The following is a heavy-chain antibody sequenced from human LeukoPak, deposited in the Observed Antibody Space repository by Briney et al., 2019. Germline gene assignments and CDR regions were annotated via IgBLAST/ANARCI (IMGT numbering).Heavy chain of an antibody. CDR3: ARGLNSDAFDI. CDR2: MNPNSGKT. J-gene: IGHJ3*02. V-gene: IGHV1-8*01. Sequence: GASXKVSCKASGYTFTSYDINWVRQATGQGLEWMGWMNPNSGKTGYAQKFQGRVTMTRNTSISTAYMELSSLRSEDTAVYYCARGLNSDAFDIWGQGTMVTVSS. CDR1: GYTFTSYD. D-gene: IGHD5-18*01.